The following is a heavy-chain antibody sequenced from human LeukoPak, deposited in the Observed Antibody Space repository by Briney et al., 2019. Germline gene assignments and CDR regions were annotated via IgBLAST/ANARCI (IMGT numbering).Heavy chain of an antibody. D-gene: IGHD3-3*01. CDR3: ARGRSVRFLEWFSSDY. CDR2: INHSGST. V-gene: IGHV4-34*01. CDR1: GGSFSGYY. Sequence: PSETLSLTCGVYGGSFSGYYWGWIRQPPGKGLEWIGEINHSGSTNYNPSLKSRVTISVDTSRNQFSLKLSSVTAADTAVYYCARGRSVRFLEWFSSDYWGQGTLVTVSS. J-gene: IGHJ4*02.